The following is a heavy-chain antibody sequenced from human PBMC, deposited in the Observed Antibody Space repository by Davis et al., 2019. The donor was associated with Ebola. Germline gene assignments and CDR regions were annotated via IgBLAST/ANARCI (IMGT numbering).Heavy chain of an antibody. V-gene: IGHV3-30*02. Sequence: GGSLRLSCAASGFTMLPFGMHWVRQAPGKGLEWVAFIRYDGSKQYYGDSVKGRFVVSRDNSKNTLYLQMNSLRPEDTAIYYCVRDHGQGIRLLYYLDYWGQGSLVTVSS. CDR1: GFTMLPFG. CDR2: IRYDGSKQ. CDR3: VRDHGQGIRLLYYLDY. J-gene: IGHJ4*02. D-gene: IGHD5-18*01.